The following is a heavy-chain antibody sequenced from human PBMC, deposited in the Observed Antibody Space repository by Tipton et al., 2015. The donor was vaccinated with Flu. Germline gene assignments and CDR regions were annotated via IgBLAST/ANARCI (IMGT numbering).Heavy chain of an antibody. CDR1: GFTVSSNY. CDR2: IYSGGST. D-gene: IGHD2-21*01. CDR3: AREIPGGATNLDY. V-gene: IGHV3-53*01. J-gene: IGHJ4*02. Sequence: AVSGFTVSSNYMTWVRQAPGKGLEWVSVIYSGGSTFYADSVKGRFTISRDNDKRSLYLQMNTLRAEDTAVYYCAREIPGGATNLDYWGQGTLVTVSS.